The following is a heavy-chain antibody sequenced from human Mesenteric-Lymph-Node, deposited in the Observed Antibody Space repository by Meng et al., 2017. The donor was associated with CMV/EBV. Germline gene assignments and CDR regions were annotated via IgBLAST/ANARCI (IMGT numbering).Heavy chain of an antibody. CDR3: ASTGHSSSSYYGMDV. CDR1: GFTVSNNY. Sequence: GESLKISCAASGFTVSNNYMSWVRQAPGKGLEWVSVIYIGGSTYYADSVKGRFIISRDNSKNTLYLQMNSLRVEDTAVYYCASTGHSSSSYYGMDVWGQGTTVTVSS. D-gene: IGHD6-6*01. CDR2: IYIGGST. V-gene: IGHV3-53*01. J-gene: IGHJ6*02.